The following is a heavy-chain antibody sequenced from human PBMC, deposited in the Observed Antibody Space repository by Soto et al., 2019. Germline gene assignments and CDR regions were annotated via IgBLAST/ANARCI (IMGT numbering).Heavy chain of an antibody. CDR1: GFTFSFYA. CDR3: ARQAKIGDRSQFYFDS. Sequence: QVQLVESGGDVVQPGRSLRLSCAASGFTFSFYAVHWVRQAPGKGLEWVAVISYNGRNKHYVDSVKGRFTISRDNSQDTLYLQMHSLRPDDTAVYYCARQAKIGDRSQFYFDSWGQGTLVTVSS. CDR2: ISYNGRNK. J-gene: IGHJ4*02. D-gene: IGHD3-16*01. V-gene: IGHV3-30*04.